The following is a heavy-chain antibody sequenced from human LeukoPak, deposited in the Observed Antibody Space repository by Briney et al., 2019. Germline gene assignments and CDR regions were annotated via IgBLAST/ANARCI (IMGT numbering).Heavy chain of an antibody. CDR3: ARDWRGSYFPDY. V-gene: IGHV1-2*02. CDR2: INPNSGDT. CDR1: GYTLTDYF. D-gene: IGHD1-26*01. J-gene: IGHJ4*02. Sequence: APVKVSCKTSGYTLTDYFMHWVRQAPGQGLEWMGWINPNSGDTNYAHKFQGRVTMTRDTSISTAYMELSRLRSDDTAVYYCARDWRGSYFPDYWGQGTLVTVSS.